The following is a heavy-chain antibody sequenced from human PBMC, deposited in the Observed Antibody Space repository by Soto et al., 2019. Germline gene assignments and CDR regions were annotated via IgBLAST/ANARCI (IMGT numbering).Heavy chain of an antibody. D-gene: IGHD3-3*01. CDR2: IYYSGST. V-gene: IGHV4-59*08. CDR1: GGSISSYY. CDR3: ARRGFLEWLNWFDP. Sequence: SETLSLTCTVSGGSISSYYWSWIRQPPGKGLEWIGYIYYSGSTNYNPSLKSRVTISVDTSKNQFSLKLSSVTAADTAVYYCARRGFLEWLNWFDPWGQGTLVTVSS. J-gene: IGHJ5*02.